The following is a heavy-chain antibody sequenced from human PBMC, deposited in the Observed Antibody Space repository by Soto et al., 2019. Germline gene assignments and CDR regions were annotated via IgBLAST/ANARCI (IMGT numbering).Heavy chain of an antibody. CDR2: ISGSGGTT. Sequence: EVQLLESGGGFVQPGGSLRLSCAASGFTFSSYAMSWVRQTPGKGLEWVSGISGSGGTTYYADSVEGRFTISRDNSKNTLYLQMDSLRVEDTAVYYCAKDGSGQWLVTSTSWYFDLWGRGTXVXXSS. CDR3: AKDGSGQWLVTSTSWYFDL. CDR1: GFTFSSYA. D-gene: IGHD6-19*01. V-gene: IGHV3-23*01. J-gene: IGHJ2*01.